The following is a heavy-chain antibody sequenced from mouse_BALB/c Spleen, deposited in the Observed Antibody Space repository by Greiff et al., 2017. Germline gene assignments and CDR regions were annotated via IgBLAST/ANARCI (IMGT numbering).Heavy chain of an antibody. D-gene: IGHD2-4*01. J-gene: IGHJ2*01. CDR2: IYPGDGDT. CDR3: ARRVYDYDFDY. CDR1: GYAFSSSW. Sequence: VQLQQSGPELVKPGASVKISCKASGYAFSSSWMNWVKQRPGQGLEWIGRIYPGDGDTNYNGKFKGKATLTADKSSSTAYMQLSSLTSVDSAVYFCARRVYDYDFDYWGQGTTLTVSS. V-gene: IGHV1-82*01.